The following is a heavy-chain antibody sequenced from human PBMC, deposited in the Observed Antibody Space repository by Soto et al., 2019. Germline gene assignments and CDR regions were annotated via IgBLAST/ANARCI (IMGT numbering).Heavy chain of an antibody. Sequence: PSETLSLTCTVSGGSISSYYWSWIRQPPGKGLEWIGYIYYSGSTNYNPSLKSRVTISVDTSKNQFSLKLSSVTAEDTAVYYCARDRRGDYLFDYWGQGTLVTVSS. CDR1: GGSISSYY. J-gene: IGHJ4*02. V-gene: IGHV4-59*01. D-gene: IGHD2-21*02. CDR3: ARDRRGDYLFDY. CDR2: IYYSGST.